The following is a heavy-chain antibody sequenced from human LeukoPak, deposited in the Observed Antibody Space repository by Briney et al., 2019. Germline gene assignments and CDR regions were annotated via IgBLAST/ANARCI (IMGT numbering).Heavy chain of an antibody. CDR3: AKDEGATGLDY. Sequence: GGSLRLSCTASGFTFDDYALHWVRQAPGKGLEWVSGITWNSGSIAYADSVKGRFTISRDNAKNTLYLQMNSLRAEDTAVYYCAKDEGATGLDYWGQGTLVTVSS. CDR2: ITWNSGSI. V-gene: IGHV3-9*01. J-gene: IGHJ4*02. CDR1: GFTFDDYA. D-gene: IGHD1-26*01.